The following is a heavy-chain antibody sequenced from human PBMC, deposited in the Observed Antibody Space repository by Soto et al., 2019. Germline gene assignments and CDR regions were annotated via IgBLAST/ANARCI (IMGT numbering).Heavy chain of an antibody. V-gene: IGHV3-30*18. CDR2: MSYDGSNT. D-gene: IGHD5-18*01. Sequence: QVHVVESGGGVVLPGRSLRLSCATSGFTFSSYGMHWVRQAPGKGLEWVAVMSYDGSNTYYGESVKGRFTISRDNSKNTLYLQINSLRAEDTAVYYCAKDDGLWYLDYWGQGILVTVSS. CDR1: GFTFSSYG. CDR3: AKDDGLWYLDY. J-gene: IGHJ4*02.